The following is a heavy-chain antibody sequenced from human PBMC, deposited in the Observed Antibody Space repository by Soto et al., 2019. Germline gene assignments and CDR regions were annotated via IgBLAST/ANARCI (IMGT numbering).Heavy chain of an antibody. V-gene: IGHV1-18*04. D-gene: IGHD1-26*01. J-gene: IGHJ6*01. CDR2: INTYSGKT. CDR1: GYTFNSHG. CDR3: ARGPGGATKPYYYYAMDV. Sequence: QVHLVQSGGEVKKPRTSVKVSCKASGYTFNSHGISWVRQAPGQGLEWMGWINTYSGKTNYAQKFQGRVTMTTTTPTNTTYLELRSLRSGDTAVYYCARGPGGATKPYYYYAMDVWGQGTPITVSS.